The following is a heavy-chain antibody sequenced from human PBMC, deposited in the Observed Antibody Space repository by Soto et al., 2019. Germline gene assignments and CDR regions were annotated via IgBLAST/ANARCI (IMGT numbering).Heavy chain of an antibody. CDR2: VSASGLNT. V-gene: IGHV3-23*01. J-gene: IGHJ6*02. D-gene: IGHD7-27*01. Sequence: GGSLRLSCAASGFTFSTYAMAWVRQAPGKGLEWVSGVSASGLNTDYADPVKGRFYISRDNAKNTLSLHMNSLRTEDTAVYFCVSVEGRRTGDDPYYYGMDVWGQGTTVTVSS. CDR3: VSVEGRRTGDDPYYYGMDV. CDR1: GFTFSTYA.